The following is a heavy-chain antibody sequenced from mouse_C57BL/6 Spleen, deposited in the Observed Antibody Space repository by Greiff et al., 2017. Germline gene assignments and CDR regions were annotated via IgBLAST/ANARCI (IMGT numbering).Heavy chain of an antibody. Sequence: EVQLVESGPGLVKPSQSLSLTCSVTGYSITSGYYWNWIRQFPGNKLEWMGYISYDGSNNYNPSRKNRISITRDTSKNQFFLKLNSVTTEDTATYYCARIYYDYDGDYWGQGTTLTGSS. CDR3: ARIYYDYDGDY. J-gene: IGHJ2*01. CDR2: ISYDGSN. V-gene: IGHV3-6*01. D-gene: IGHD2-4*01. CDR1: GYSITSGYY.